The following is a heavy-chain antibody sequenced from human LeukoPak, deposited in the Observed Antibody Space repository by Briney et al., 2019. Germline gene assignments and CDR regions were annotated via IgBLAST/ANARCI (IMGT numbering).Heavy chain of an antibody. CDR1: GFTISSAW. CDR2: IKSKTAGGAT. CDR3: TTEQLVRGVTNDY. J-gene: IGHJ4*02. D-gene: IGHD3-10*01. Sequence: AGYLRFSCAASGFTISSAWMNWVRQAPGRGLKWVGRIKSKTAGGATDYPAPVKGRFTISRDDSYTTLCSPMTSLQTEDSCAYYCTTEQLVRGVTNDYWGQGTLVSVSS. V-gene: IGHV3-15*01.